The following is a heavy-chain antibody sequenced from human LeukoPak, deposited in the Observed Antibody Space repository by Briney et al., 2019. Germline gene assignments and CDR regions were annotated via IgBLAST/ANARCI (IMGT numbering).Heavy chain of an antibody. CDR3: AKVQSGSYLAVDY. V-gene: IGHV3-48*01. D-gene: IGHD1-26*01. Sequence: GGSLRLSCAASGFTFSSYSMNWVRQAPGKGLEWVSYISSSSSAIYQADSVKGRFTISRDNAENSLYLQMNSLRAEDTAVYYCAKVQSGSYLAVDYWGQGTLVTVSS. J-gene: IGHJ4*02. CDR2: ISSSSSAI. CDR1: GFTFSSYS.